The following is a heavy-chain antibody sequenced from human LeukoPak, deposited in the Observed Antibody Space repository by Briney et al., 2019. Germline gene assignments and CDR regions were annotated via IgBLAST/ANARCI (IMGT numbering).Heavy chain of an antibody. CDR2: MKNKTDGETT. J-gene: IGHJ4*02. Sequence: GGSLTLSCVDSVFIFTNSGMSWVRHAPWKGLEWIGRMKNKTDGETTNYAEPVRGRFTISRDDSKSAVYLQMNSLKIEDTAVYYCTTDLGTYYHGSQRLIPIDYWGQGTLVTVSS. CDR3: TTDLGTYYHGSQRLIPIDY. D-gene: IGHD3-10*01. CDR1: VFIFTNSG. V-gene: IGHV3-15*01.